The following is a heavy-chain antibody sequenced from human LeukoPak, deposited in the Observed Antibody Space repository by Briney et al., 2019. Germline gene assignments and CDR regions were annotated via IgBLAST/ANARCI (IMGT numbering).Heavy chain of an antibody. CDR3: ARASYYESSNNIAFDI. D-gene: IGHD3-22*01. J-gene: IGHJ3*02. CDR1: GGSISSNY. CDR2: TNTSGST. Sequence: PSETLSLTCTVSGGSISSNYWSWIRQPAGKGLEWVGRTNTSGSTKYNPSLKSRVTMSADTSKNQFSLNLSSVTAADTAVYYCARASYYESSNNIAFDIWGHGTMATVSS. V-gene: IGHV4-4*07.